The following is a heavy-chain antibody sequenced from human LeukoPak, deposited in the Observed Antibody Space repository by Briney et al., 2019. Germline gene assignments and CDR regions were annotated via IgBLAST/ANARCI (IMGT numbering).Heavy chain of an antibody. J-gene: IGHJ4*02. V-gene: IGHV1-69*05. D-gene: IGHD5-18*01. CDR3: ARGVVRGYSYGYFDY. Sequence: SVKVSRKASGGTFSSYAISWVRQAPGQGLEWMGGIIPIFGTANYAQKFQGRVTITTDESTSTAYMELSSLRSEDTAVYYCARGVVRGYSYGYFDYWGQGTLVTVSS. CDR2: IIPIFGTA. CDR1: GGTFSSYA.